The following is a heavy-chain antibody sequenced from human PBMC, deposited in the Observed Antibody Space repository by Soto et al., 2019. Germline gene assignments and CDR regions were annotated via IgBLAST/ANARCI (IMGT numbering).Heavy chain of an antibody. CDR1: GFTFSSYS. CDR3: ARDLRYSSSWFDY. V-gene: IGHV3-48*01. CDR2: ISSSSSTI. D-gene: IGHD6-13*01. J-gene: IGHJ4*02. Sequence: EVQLVESGGGLVQPGGSLRLSCAASGFTFSSYSMNWVRQAPGKGVEWVSYISSSSSTIYYADSVKGLFTISRDNAKNSLYLQMNSLRAEDTAVYYCARDLRYSSSWFDYWGQGTLVTVSS.